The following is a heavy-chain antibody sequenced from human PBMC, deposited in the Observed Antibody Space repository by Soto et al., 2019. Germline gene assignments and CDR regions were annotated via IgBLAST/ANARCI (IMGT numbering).Heavy chain of an antibody. Sequence: PSETLSLTCAVSGGSITSGNSYSWSWIRQPPGKGLEWIGSISHTGSTSYNPSLKSRLTMSVDKSKNQFSLRLSSVTAADMAVYYCARAVAPSFGTRFDPWGQGILVTVSS. V-gene: IGHV4-30-2*01. CDR2: ISHTGST. CDR3: ARAVAPSFGTRFDP. D-gene: IGHD3-10*01. CDR1: GGSITSGNSYS. J-gene: IGHJ5*02.